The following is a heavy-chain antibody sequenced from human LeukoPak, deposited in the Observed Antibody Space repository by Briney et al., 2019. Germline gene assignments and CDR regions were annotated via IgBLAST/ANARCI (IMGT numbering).Heavy chain of an antibody. D-gene: IGHD6-6*01. CDR3: ARLSPYSSPSDY. CDR1: GGSISSYY. CDR2: IYYSGDT. J-gene: IGHJ4*02. V-gene: IGHV4-59*12. Sequence: SETLSLTCTVSGGSISSYYWSWIRQPPGKGLEWIGSIYYSGDTYYNPSLKSRITISVDTSKNQFSLKLSSVTAADTAVYYCARLSPYSSPSDYWGQGTLVTVSS.